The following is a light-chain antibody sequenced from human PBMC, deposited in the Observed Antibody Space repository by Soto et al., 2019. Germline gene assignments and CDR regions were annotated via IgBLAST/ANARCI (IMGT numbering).Light chain of an antibody. CDR2: NVS. V-gene: IGKV2-30*01. CDR3: MQSTHWPPYT. J-gene: IGKJ2*01. Sequence: EVVMTQSPLSLPVTLGQPASISCRSSQSLAYIDGNTYLTWFHQRPGQSPRRLIYNVSNRDSGVPDRFSGSGSGTDFTLKISRVEAEDVGIDYCMQSTHWPPYTFGQGTKLEIK. CDR1: QSLAYIDGNTY.